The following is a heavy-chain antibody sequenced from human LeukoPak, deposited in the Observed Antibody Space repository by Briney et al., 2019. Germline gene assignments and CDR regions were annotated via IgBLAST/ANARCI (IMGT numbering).Heavy chain of an antibody. D-gene: IGHD4-17*01. CDR2: INPNSGGT. Sequence: ASVKVSCKASGYTFTGYYMHWVRQAPGQGLEWMGWINPNSGGTNYAQKFQGRVTMTRDASISTAYMELSRLRSDDTAVYYCAREGYGVDAFDIWGQGTMVTVSS. J-gene: IGHJ3*02. V-gene: IGHV1-2*02. CDR3: AREGYGVDAFDI. CDR1: GYTFTGYY.